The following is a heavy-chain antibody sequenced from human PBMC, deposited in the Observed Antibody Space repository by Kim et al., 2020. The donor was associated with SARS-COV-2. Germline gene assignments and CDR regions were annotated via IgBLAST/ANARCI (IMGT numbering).Heavy chain of an antibody. CDR3: ARDALGGSWFDP. CDR1: GGSISSGGYY. D-gene: IGHD3-16*01. CDR2: IYYSGST. J-gene: IGHJ5*02. V-gene: IGHV4-31*03. Sequence: SETLSLTCTVSGGSISSGGYYWSWIRQHPGKGLEWIGYIYYSGSTYYNPSLKSRVTISVDTSKNQFSLKLSSVTAADTAVYYCARDALGGSWFDPWGQGTLVTVSS.